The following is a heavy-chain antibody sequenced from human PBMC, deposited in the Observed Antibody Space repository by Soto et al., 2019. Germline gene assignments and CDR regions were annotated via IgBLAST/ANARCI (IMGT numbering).Heavy chain of an antibody. D-gene: IGHD1-1*01. Sequence: SETLSLTCTVSGGSISSYYWSWIRQPPGKGLEWIGYIYYSGSTNYNPSLKSRVTISVDTSKNQFSLKLSSVTAADTAVYYCAREGWNDGNCMDVWGQGTTVTVSS. CDR2: IYYSGST. J-gene: IGHJ6*02. CDR1: GGSISSYY. CDR3: AREGWNDGNCMDV. V-gene: IGHV4-59*01.